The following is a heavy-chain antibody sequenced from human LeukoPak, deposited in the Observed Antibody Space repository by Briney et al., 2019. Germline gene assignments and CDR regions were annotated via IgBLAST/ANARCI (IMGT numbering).Heavy chain of an antibody. Sequence: SQTLSLTCAVSGGSISSGGYSWSWIRQPPGKGLEWIGYIYHSGSTYYNPSLKSRVTISVDRSKNQSSLKLSSVTAADTAVYYCARGYYEWFDPWGQGTLVTVSS. J-gene: IGHJ5*02. CDR3: ARGYYEWFDP. D-gene: IGHD1-26*01. CDR1: GGSISSGGYS. V-gene: IGHV4-30-2*01. CDR2: IYHSGST.